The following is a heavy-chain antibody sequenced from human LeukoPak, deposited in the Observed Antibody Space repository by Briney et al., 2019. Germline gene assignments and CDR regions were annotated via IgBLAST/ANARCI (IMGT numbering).Heavy chain of an antibody. CDR2: IYYSGST. CDR3: ARGRLHYE. J-gene: IGHJ4*02. D-gene: IGHD4-17*01. V-gene: IGHV4-39*01. Sequence: PSETLSLTCTVSGGSISSSSYYWGWIRQPPGKGLEWIGSIYYSGSTYYNPSLKSRVTISVDTSKNQFSLKLSSVTAADTAVYYCARGRLHYEWGQGTLVTVSS. CDR1: GGSISSSSYY.